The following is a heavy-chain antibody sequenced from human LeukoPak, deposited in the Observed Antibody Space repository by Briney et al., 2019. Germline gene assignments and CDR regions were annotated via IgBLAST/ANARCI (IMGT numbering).Heavy chain of an antibody. Sequence: SETLSLTCTVSGGSISSSSYYWGWIRQPPGKGLEWIGRIYYSGSTYYNPSLKSRVTISVDTSKNQFSLKLSSVSAADTAVYYCARDLWEWYSSSWYLFDPWGQGTLVTVSS. D-gene: IGHD6-13*01. CDR2: IYYSGST. V-gene: IGHV4-39*07. CDR1: GGSISSSSYY. J-gene: IGHJ5*02. CDR3: ARDLWEWYSSSWYLFDP.